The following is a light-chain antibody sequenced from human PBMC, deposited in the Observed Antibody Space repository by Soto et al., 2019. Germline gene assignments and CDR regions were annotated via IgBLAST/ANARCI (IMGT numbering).Light chain of an antibody. CDR2: GAS. CDR3: QQYGRSPLT. Sequence: VLTQPPSVSAAPGQQVTISCRASQSVSSNSLAWYQQRPGQAPRLLIYGASSRDTDIPDRFRGSGSGTDFTLTISRLEPEDFAVYYCQQYGRSPLTFGQGTKVDIK. J-gene: IGKJ1*01. CDR1: QSVSSNS. V-gene: IGKV3-20*01.